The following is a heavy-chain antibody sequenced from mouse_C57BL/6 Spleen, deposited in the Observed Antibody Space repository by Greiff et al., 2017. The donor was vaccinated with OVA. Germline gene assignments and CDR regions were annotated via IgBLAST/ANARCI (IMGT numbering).Heavy chain of an antibody. CDR2: INPSSGYT. CDR1: GYTFTSYT. CDR3: ARDYFAY. V-gene: IGHV1-4*01. Sequence: VQLQQSGAELARPGASVKMSCKASGYTFTSYTLHWVKQRPGQGLEWIGYINPSSGYTKYNQKFKDKATVTADKSYSTAYMQLSSLTSEASAVYFCARDYFAYWGQGTLVTVSA. D-gene: IGHD2-4*01. J-gene: IGHJ3*01.